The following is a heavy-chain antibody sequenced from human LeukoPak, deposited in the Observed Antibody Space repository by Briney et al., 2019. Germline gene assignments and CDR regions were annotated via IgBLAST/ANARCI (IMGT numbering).Heavy chain of an antibody. CDR3: ARDQELLWFGELLSDNWFDP. CDR2: INHSGST. Sequence: SETLSLTCAVYGGSFSGYYWSWIRQPPGKGLEWIGEINHSGSTNYNPSLKSRVTISVDTSKNQFSLKLSSVTAADTAVYYCARDQELLWFGELLSDNWFDPWGQGTLVTVSS. CDR1: GGSFSGYY. J-gene: IGHJ5*02. V-gene: IGHV4-34*01. D-gene: IGHD3-10*01.